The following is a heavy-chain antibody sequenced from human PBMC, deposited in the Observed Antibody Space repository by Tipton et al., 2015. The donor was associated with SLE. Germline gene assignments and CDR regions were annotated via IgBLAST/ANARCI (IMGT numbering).Heavy chain of an antibody. J-gene: IGHJ4*02. D-gene: IGHD3-10*01. CDR3: ARLSPLWFGEYTEY. V-gene: IGHV4-39*01. CDR2: FYYSGNR. Sequence: TLSLTCSVSGDSISRDTYYWAWGWIRQPPGKGLEWIGSFYYSGNRYYNPSLKRRVSISVDTSKNQFSLRLSSVTATDTAVYYCARLSPLWFGEYTEYWGQGTLVTVTS. CDR1: GDSISRDTYY.